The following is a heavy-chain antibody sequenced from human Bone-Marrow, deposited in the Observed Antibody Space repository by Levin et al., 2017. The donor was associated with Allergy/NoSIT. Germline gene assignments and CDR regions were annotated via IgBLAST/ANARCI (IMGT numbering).Heavy chain of an antibody. Sequence: ASVKVSCKPSGYTFSNYDSTWVRQAPGQGREWMGGISGYNGNTNYAQKVQGRVTMTTDTSTSTAYMELRSLRSDDTAVYYCTRGSGSSSSGLGYWGQGTLVTVSS. J-gene: IGHJ4*02. D-gene: IGHD3-10*01. CDR2: ISGYNGNT. V-gene: IGHV1-18*01. CDR1: GYTFSNYD. CDR3: TRGSGSSSSGLGY.